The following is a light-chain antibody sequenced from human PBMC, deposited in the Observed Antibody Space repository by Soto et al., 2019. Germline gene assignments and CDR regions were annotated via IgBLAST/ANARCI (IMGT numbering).Light chain of an antibody. CDR3: SSYSGSNTLVV. CDR2: DVS. J-gene: IGLJ3*02. Sequence: QSVLTQPASVSGSPGQSITISCTGTSSDVGGYDYDSWYQQHPGKAPKLMIYDVSNRPSGVSNRFSGSKSDNTASLTISGLQAEDEADYYCSSYSGSNTLVVFGGGTKVTVL. CDR1: SSDVGGYDY. V-gene: IGLV2-14*01.